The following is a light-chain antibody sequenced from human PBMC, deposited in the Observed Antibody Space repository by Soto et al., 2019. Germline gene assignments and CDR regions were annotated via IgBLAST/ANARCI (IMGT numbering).Light chain of an antibody. J-gene: IGLJ3*02. CDR3: AAWDESLSIPV. CDR2: RNN. CDR1: SSNIGNSY. Sequence: QSVVTQPPSASGTPGQRVTISCSGSSSNIGNSYVYWYQQLPGTAPKVLIYRNNQRPSGVPDRFSASKSGASASLAISGLRSEDEADYDCAAWDESLSIPVFGGGTKLTVL. V-gene: IGLV1-47*01.